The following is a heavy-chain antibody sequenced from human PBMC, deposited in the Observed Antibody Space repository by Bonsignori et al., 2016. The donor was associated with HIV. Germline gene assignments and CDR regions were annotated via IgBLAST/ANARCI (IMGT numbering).Heavy chain of an antibody. V-gene: IGHV3-7*01. Sequence: WIRQPPGKGLEWVANIKQDGSEKYYVDSVKGRFTISRDNAKNSLYLQMNSLRAEDTAVYYCARDRATGDLDYYYYMDVWGKGTTVTVSS. D-gene: IGHD7-27*01. CDR3: ARDRATGDLDYYYYMDV. J-gene: IGHJ6*03. CDR2: IKQDGSEK.